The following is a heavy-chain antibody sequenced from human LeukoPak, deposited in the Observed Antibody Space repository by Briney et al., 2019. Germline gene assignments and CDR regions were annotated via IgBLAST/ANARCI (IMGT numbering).Heavy chain of an antibody. V-gene: IGHV4-30-2*01. CDR2: IYHSGST. Sequence: SQTLSLTCAVSGGSISSGGYSWSWIRQPPGKGLEWIGYIYHSGSTSYNPSLKSRVTVSVDRSTNQFSLKLSSVTAADTAVYYCARACGGTCYFDYWGQGTLVTVSS. CDR3: ARACGGTCYFDY. D-gene: IGHD2-15*01. CDR1: GGSISSGGYS. J-gene: IGHJ4*02.